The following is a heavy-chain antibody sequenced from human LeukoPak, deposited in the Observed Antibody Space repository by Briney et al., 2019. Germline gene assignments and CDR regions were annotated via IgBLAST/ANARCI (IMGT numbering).Heavy chain of an antibody. CDR2: IYHSGST. CDR3: ARDGDYYDSSGYYFRGNYFDY. D-gene: IGHD3-22*01. J-gene: IGHJ4*02. V-gene: IGHV4-38-2*02. Sequence: PSETLSLTCAVSGYSISSGYYWGWIRQPPGKGLEWIGSIYHSGSTYYNPSLKSRVTISVDTSKNQFSLKLSSVTAADTAVYYCARDGDYYDSSGYYFRGNYFDYWGQGTLVTVSS. CDR1: GYSISSGYY.